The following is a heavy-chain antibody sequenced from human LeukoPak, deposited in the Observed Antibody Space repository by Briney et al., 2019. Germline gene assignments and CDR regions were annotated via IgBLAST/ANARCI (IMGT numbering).Heavy chain of an antibody. CDR3: ASLSAAGFFDY. CDR2: INPNSGGT. CDR1: GYTFTGYY. Sequence: ASVKVSCKAFGYTFTGYYMHWVRQAPGQGLEWMGRINPNSGGTNYAQKFQGRVTMTRDTSISTAYMELSRLRSDDTAAYYSASLSAAGFFDYWGQGTLVTVSS. V-gene: IGHV1-2*06. D-gene: IGHD6-13*01. J-gene: IGHJ4*02.